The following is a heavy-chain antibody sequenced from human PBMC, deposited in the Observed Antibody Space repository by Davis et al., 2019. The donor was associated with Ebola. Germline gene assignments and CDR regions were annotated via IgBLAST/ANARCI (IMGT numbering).Heavy chain of an antibody. CDR2: ITPRAGYT. J-gene: IGHJ6*04. V-gene: IGHV1-46*01. Sequence: ASLKVSCKAFGYTFTNYYVHWVRQAPGQGLECMGVITPRAGYTNYAQNFQGRVTITRDTSTSTVYMEVRRLRSDDTAVYYCARGGPDYYGLDVWGKGTAVTVSS. CDR1: GYTFTNYY. CDR3: ARGGPDYYGLDV.